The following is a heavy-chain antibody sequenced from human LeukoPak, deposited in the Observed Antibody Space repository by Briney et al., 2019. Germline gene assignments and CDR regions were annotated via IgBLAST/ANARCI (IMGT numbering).Heavy chain of an antibody. CDR1: GFTFSSYL. CDR3: ARSLSGYAYYFDS. CDR2: IKEDGADK. Sequence: PGGSLRLSCAASGFTFSSYLMSWVRQAPGKGLEWVANIKEDGADKYYVDSVKGRFTISRDNAKSSLYLQMNSLRADDTAVYYCARSLSGYAYYFDSWGQGTLVTVSS. J-gene: IGHJ4*02. V-gene: IGHV3-7*01. D-gene: IGHD3-22*01.